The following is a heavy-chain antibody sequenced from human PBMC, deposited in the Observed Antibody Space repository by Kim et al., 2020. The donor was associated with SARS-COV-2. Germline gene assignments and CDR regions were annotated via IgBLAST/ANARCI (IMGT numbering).Heavy chain of an antibody. D-gene: IGHD2-2*01. V-gene: IGHV4-59*01. J-gene: IGHJ5*02. CDR3: ARDDYSTSWYWFDP. Sequence: PSRESRVTISVDTSKNQFSLRLSSVTAADTAVYYCARDDYSTSWYWFDPWGQGTLVTVSS.